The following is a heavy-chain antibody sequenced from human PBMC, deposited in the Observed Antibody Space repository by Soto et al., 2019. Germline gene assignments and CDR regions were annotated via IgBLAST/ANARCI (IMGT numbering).Heavy chain of an antibody. D-gene: IGHD6-19*01. Sequence: QLQLQESGPGLVKPSETLSLTCTVSGGSVDISSNYWGWIRQAPGKGLEWIANIYYSGSTYYNPSLRGRTTISMDTSKNQFSLKLSSVTAADTAVYYCARDWLVGAGAYYFDYWGQGTLVTVSS. J-gene: IGHJ4*02. CDR1: GGSVDISSNY. CDR3: ARDWLVGAGAYYFDY. CDR2: IYYSGST. V-gene: IGHV4-39*01.